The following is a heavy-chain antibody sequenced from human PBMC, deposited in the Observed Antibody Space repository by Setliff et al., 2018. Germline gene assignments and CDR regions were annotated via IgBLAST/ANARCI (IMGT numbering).Heavy chain of an antibody. CDR1: DDSITSSNYS. Sequence: SETLSLTCAVSDDSITSSNYSLAWVRQPPGKALEWIGNIFYIGRSHSNPSLKSRLTMSVDKTKNQFSLNLTSVTAADTAVYYCARTHSIIKIFGVVSLLYHMDVWGTGTTVTVSS. V-gene: IGHV4-61*05. CDR3: ARTHSIIKIFGVVSLLYHMDV. CDR2: IFYIGRS. D-gene: IGHD3-3*01. J-gene: IGHJ6*03.